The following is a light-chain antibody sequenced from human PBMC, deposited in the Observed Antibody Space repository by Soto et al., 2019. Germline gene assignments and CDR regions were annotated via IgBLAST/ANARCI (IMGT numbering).Light chain of an antibody. CDR3: QQSNSFPYT. CDR2: ASS. J-gene: IGKJ2*01. CDR1: RGISFW. V-gene: IGKV1-12*01. Sequence: DIQMTQSPSPVSAFVGDTVTITCRASRGISFWLAWYQQMPGQTPRLLIFASSSLRCGVPSRFSGSGSWTDFTLTISGLQPEYFATYYCQQSNSFPYTFGQGTKLEIK.